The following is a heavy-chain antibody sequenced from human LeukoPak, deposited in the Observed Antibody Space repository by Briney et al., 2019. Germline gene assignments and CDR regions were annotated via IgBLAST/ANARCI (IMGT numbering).Heavy chain of an antibody. V-gene: IGHV1-2*02. CDR1: GYTFTGYY. Sequence: GASVKVSCKASGYTFTGYYMHWVQQAPGQGLEWMGWINPNSGGTNYAQKFQGRVTMTRDTSISTAYMELSRLRSDDTAVYYCARGGGSGWDYYYMDVWGKGTTVTISS. CDR2: INPNSGGT. CDR3: ARGGGSGWDYYYMDV. J-gene: IGHJ6*03. D-gene: IGHD6-19*01.